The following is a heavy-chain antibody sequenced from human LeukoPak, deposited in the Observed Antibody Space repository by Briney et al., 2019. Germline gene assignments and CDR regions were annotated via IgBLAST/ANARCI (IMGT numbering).Heavy chain of an antibody. J-gene: IGHJ3*02. CDR1: GFTFSSYG. CDR3: ANGMEQLDFIDAFDI. CDR2: IRYDGSNK. D-gene: IGHD6-6*01. V-gene: IGHV3-30*02. Sequence: GGPLILPCAASGFTFSSYGMHWVRQAPGKGLGWVAFIRYDGSNKYYADSVKGRFTISRDNSKNTLYLQMNSLRAEDTAVYYCANGMEQLDFIDAFDIWGQGTMVTVSS.